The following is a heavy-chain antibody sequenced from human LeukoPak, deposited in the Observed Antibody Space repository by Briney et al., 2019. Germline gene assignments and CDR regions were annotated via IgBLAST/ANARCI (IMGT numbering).Heavy chain of an antibody. CDR2: INPNRGDT. Sequence: GASVKVSCTTSGYIFTGYYIHWVRQAPGQGLEWMGWINPNRGDTSFAQKLQDRVTMTRDTAISTAYLEVSRLRSDDTAEYFCARGRHSTGFYWVHWGQGTLVTVSA. CDR3: ARGRHSTGFYWVH. D-gene: IGHD3-22*01. J-gene: IGHJ4*02. CDR1: GYIFTGYY. V-gene: IGHV1-2*02.